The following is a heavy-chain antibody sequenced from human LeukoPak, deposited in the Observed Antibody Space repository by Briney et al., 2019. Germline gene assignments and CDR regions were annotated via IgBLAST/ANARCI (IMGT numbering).Heavy chain of an antibody. J-gene: IGHJ4*02. CDR3: AKDRSGSYFDY. Sequence: GGSLRLSCAASGFTFSSYGMHWVRQAPGKGLEWVAVISYDGSNKYYADSVKGRFTICRDNSKNTLYLQMNSLRAEDTAVCYCAKDRSGSYFDYWGQGTLVTVSS. CDR2: ISYDGSNK. CDR1: GFTFSSYG. D-gene: IGHD1-26*01. V-gene: IGHV3-30*18.